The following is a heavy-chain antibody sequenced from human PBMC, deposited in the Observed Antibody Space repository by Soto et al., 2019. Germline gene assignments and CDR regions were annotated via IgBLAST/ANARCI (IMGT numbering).Heavy chain of an antibody. CDR1: GFNFGDYA. Sequence: LRLSCEASGFNFGDYAMHWVRQAPGKGLEWVSGVSWNSEIVGYADSVKGRFTISRDNAKNSLYLEMNSLRTEDTALYYCAKDRGPCSGNKCSSLYYYYGMDVWGQGTTVTVSS. V-gene: IGHV3-9*01. J-gene: IGHJ6*02. CDR2: VSWNSEIV. D-gene: IGHD2-15*01. CDR3: AKDRGPCSGNKCSSLYYYYGMDV.